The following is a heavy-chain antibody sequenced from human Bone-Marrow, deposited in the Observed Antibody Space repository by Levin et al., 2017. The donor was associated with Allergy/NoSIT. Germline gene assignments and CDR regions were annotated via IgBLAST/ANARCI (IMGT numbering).Heavy chain of an antibody. Sequence: GESLKISCAASGFTFSSYEMNWVRQAPGKGLEWVSYISSSGSTIYYADSVKGRFTISRDNAKNSLYLQMNSLRAEDTAVYYCARGEDCSSTSCAYMDVWGQGTTVTVSS. CDR1: GFTFSSYE. D-gene: IGHD2-2*01. V-gene: IGHV3-48*03. CDR2: ISSSGSTI. J-gene: IGHJ6*02. CDR3: ARGEDCSSTSCAYMDV.